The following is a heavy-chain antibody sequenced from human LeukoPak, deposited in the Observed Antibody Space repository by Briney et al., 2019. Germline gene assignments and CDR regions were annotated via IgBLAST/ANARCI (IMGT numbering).Heavy chain of an antibody. CDR3: ARGIAAARLAWPYPFFDY. J-gene: IGHJ4*02. V-gene: IGHV1-69*05. D-gene: IGHD6-13*01. CDR2: IIPIFGTA. Sequence: GASVKVSCKASGGTFSSYANSWVRQAPGQGLEWMGGIIPIFGTANYAQKFQGRVTITTDESTSTAYMKLSSLRSEDTAVYYCARGIAAARLAWPYPFFDYWGQGTLVTVSS. CDR1: GGTFSSYA.